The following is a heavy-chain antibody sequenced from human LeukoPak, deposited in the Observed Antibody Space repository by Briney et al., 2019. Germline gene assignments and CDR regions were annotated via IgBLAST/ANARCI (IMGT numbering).Heavy chain of an antibody. D-gene: IGHD1-26*01. CDR1: GFTFSGHW. CDR2: MNGDGSQI. V-gene: IGHV3-7*01. Sequence: GGSLRLSCAASGFTFSGHWMSWVRQAPAKGLEWVAHMNGDGSQIYYMDFVKGRLTISRDNAKNSLYLQMNGLRAEDTAVYYCVAWGNSGNSWGQGTMVIVSS. J-gene: IGHJ3*01. CDR3: VAWGNSGNS.